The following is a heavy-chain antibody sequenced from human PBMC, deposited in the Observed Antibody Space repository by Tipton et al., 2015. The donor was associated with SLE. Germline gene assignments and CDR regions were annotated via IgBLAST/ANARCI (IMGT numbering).Heavy chain of an antibody. CDR1: GDSISGSY. Sequence: LRLSCTVSGDSISGSYWSWIRQSPGKGLEWIGNAHYSESSEYNPSLKSRVIISVDTSKNQCSLKVKSVTAADTAVYYCARGSHWVGIVADYWGQGTLVTVSS. CDR2: AHYSESS. J-gene: IGHJ4*02. D-gene: IGHD5-12*01. V-gene: IGHV4-59*08. CDR3: ARGSHWVGIVADY.